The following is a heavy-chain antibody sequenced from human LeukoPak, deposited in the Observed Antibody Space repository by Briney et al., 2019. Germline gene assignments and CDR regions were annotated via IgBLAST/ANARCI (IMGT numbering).Heavy chain of an antibody. D-gene: IGHD4-17*01. CDR2: IYYSGST. CDR1: GGSISSYY. V-gene: IGHV4-59*12. Sequence: SETLSLTCTVSGGSISSYYWSWIRQPPGKGLEWIGYIYYSGSTNYNPSLKSRVTISVDTSKNQFSLKLSSVTAADTAVYYCARDQITVTYNWFDPWGQGTLVTVSS. CDR3: ARDQITVTYNWFDP. J-gene: IGHJ5*02.